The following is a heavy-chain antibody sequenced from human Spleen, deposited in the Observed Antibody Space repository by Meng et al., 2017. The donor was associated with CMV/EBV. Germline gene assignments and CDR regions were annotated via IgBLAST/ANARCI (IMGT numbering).Heavy chain of an antibody. V-gene: IGHV4-39*07. CDR1: GGSISSSSYY. D-gene: IGHD2-2*02. Sequence: GSLRLSCTVSGGSISSSSYYWGWIRQPPGKGLEWIGSIYYSGSTYYNPSLKSRVTISVDTSKNQFSLKLSSVTAADTAVYYCARVGIPYYFDYWGQGTLVTVSS. CDR2: IYYSGST. J-gene: IGHJ4*02. CDR3: ARVGIPYYFDY.